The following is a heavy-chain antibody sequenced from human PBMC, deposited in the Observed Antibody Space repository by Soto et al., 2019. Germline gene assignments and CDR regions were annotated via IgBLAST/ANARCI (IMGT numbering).Heavy chain of an antibody. D-gene: IGHD3-10*01. CDR2: IIPIFGTA. J-gene: IGHJ3*02. CDR1: GGTFSSYA. CDR3: ARRGQLWFGELSSAFDI. V-gene: IGHV1-69*13. Sequence: SVKVSCKASGGTFSSYAISWVRQAPGQGLEWMGGIIPIFGTANYAQKFQGRVTITADESTSTAYMELSSLRSEDTAVYYCARRGQLWFGELSSAFDIWGQGTMVTVSS.